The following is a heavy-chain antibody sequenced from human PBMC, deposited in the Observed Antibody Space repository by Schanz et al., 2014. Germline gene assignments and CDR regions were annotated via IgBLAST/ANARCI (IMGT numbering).Heavy chain of an antibody. CDR2: INPSGGGT. CDR3: ARDGGRDGYNLAFDV. J-gene: IGHJ3*01. D-gene: IGHD5-12*01. CDR1: GFTFRTYA. V-gene: IGHV3-23*01. Sequence: EVQLSESGGGLVQPGGSLRLSCAASGFTFRTYASTWVRQAPGKGLEWVSTINPSGGGTYYADSVKGRFTISRDSSKNTLFLQMNSLRAEDTAVYFCARDGGRDGYNLAFDVWGQGTLVTVSS.